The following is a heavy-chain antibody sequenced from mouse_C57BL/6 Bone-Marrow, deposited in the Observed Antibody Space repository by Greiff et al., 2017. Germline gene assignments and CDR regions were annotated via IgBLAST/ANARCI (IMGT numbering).Heavy chain of an antibody. D-gene: IGHD1-1*01. CDR1: GFTFSSYA. Sequence: DVKLVEPGGGLVKPGGSLKLSCAASGFTFSSYAMTWVRQTPEKRLEWVATISAGGSYTYYPDNVKGRFTISRDNAKNNLYLQMSHLKSEDTAMYYCASYGSSCYYAMDYWGQGTSVTVSS. CDR2: ISAGGSYT. J-gene: IGHJ4*01. CDR3: ASYGSSCYYAMDY. V-gene: IGHV5-4*03.